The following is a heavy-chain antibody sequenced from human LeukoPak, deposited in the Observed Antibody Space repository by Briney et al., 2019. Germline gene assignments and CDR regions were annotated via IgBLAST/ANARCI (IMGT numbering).Heavy chain of an antibody. J-gene: IGHJ4*02. D-gene: IGHD3-22*01. CDR1: GFTFSRYL. V-gene: IGHV3-64D*06. Sequence: GGSLRLSCSASGFTFSRYLMHWVRQAPGKGLEYVSAISTNGGSTYYADSVKGRFTISRDNSKNTLYLQMSSLRTEDTAVYYCVKDANYYDSSGYYDYWGQGTLVAVSS. CDR3: VKDANYYDSSGYYDY. CDR2: ISTNGGST.